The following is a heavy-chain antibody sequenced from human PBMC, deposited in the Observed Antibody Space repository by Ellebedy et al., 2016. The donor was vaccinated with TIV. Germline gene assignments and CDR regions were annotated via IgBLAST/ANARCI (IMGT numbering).Heavy chain of an antibody. J-gene: IGHJ4*02. CDR3: AREKRYPYDFDS. D-gene: IGHD3-9*01. V-gene: IGHV4-39*01. Sequence: MPSETLSLTCTVSGGSISSRSYYWDWLRQPPGKGLEWIGSIYQTGTTYYSLSLKSRVPMSVDTSKNRFSLKLNSVTAADTAVYFCAREKRYPYDFDSWGPGTLVTVSS. CDR1: GGSISSRSYY. CDR2: IYQTGTT.